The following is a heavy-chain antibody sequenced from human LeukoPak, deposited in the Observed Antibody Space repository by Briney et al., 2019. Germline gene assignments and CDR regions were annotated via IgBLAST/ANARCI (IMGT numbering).Heavy chain of an antibody. CDR2: IRYDGSEK. D-gene: IGHD2-15*01. J-gene: IGHJ6*03. CDR3: AKDPWDCSGRSCRMYYYYMDV. Sequence: GGSLRLSCEASGFTFSSYGMHWVRQGPGKGLEWVAFIRYDGSEKYYADSVEGRFTISRDHSKNALYLQMNSLRAEDTAAYYCAKDPWDCSGRSCRMYYYYMDVWGKGTTVTVSS. V-gene: IGHV3-30*02. CDR1: GFTFSSYG.